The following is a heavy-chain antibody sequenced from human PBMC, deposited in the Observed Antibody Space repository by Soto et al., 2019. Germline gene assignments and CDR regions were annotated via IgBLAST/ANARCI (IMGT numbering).Heavy chain of an antibody. V-gene: IGHV1-18*01. Sequence: QVKLVQSGTEVKQPGASMKVSCKASGYSFATSGISWVRQAPGQGLEWMGWISAYNGNTNYDQKLQDRGTMTTDTSTSTAYLELRNLRSDDTAVYYCARAGQYYDSSGYANWGQGTLVTVSS. CDR1: GYSFATSG. D-gene: IGHD3-22*01. J-gene: IGHJ4*02. CDR3: ARAGQYYDSSGYAN. CDR2: ISAYNGNT.